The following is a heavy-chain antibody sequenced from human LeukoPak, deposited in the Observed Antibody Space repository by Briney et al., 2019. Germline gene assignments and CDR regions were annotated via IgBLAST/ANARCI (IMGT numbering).Heavy chain of an antibody. CDR2: ISAGNGNT. Sequence: ASVKVSCKASGYTFTSYAIHWVRQAPGQRLEWMGWISAGNGNTKYSQNFQGRVTFISNTSATTAFMELSSLRSEDAAVYYCARGGGESSWYPFLFDYWGQGTLVTASS. D-gene: IGHD6-13*01. J-gene: IGHJ4*02. V-gene: IGHV1-3*01. CDR3: ARGGGESSWYPFLFDY. CDR1: GYTFTSYA.